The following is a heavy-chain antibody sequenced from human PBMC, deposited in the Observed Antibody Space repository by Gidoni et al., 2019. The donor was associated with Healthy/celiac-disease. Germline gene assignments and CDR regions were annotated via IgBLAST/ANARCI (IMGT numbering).Heavy chain of an antibody. J-gene: IGHJ6*03. CDR2: ISGSGGST. D-gene: IGHD6-13*01. CDR1: GFTFSSLA. V-gene: IGHV3-23*01. Sequence: EVQLLESGGGLVQPGGSVRLPCSASGFTFSSLARSWGRQAPGQGLEWVSAISGSGGSTYYADSVKGRFTISRDNSKNTLYLQMNSLRAEDTAVYYCARAAATDPITYYYYYYMDVWGKGTTVTVSS. CDR3: ARAAATDPITYYYYYYMDV.